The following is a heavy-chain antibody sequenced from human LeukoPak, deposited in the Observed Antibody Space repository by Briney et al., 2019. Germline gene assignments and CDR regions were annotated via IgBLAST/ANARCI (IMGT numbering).Heavy chain of an antibody. CDR3: AREMDYDFWSGYFYYFDY. CDR2: ISSSSSYI. Sequence: GGSPRLSCAASGFTFSSYSMNWVRQAPGKGLEWVSSISSSSSYIYYADSVKGRFTISRDNAKNSLYLQMNSLRAEDTAVYYCAREMDYDFWSGYFYYFDYWGQGTLVTVSS. CDR1: GFTFSSYS. V-gene: IGHV3-21*01. J-gene: IGHJ4*02. D-gene: IGHD3-3*01.